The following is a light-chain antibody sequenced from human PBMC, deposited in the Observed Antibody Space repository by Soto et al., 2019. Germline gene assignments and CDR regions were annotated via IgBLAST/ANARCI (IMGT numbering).Light chain of an antibody. CDR3: TSYAGSNNVV. CDR1: SSDIGGYNY. CDR2: EVS. Sequence: QSALTQPPSASGSPGQSVTISCTGTSSDIGGYNYVSWYQQHPGKAPKLIIYEVSKRPSGVPDRFSGSKSGNTASLTVSGLEAEDEADYYCTSYAGSNNVVFAGGTE. J-gene: IGLJ3*02. V-gene: IGLV2-8*01.